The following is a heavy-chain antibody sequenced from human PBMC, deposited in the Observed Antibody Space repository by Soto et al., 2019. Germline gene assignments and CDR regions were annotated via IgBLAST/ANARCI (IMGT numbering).Heavy chain of an antibody. Sequence: KPSETLSLTCTVSGGSISSGGSYWSWIRQHPGKGRDWVGYISYTGYTYADPSLKSHVTISLDSSKNLFSLKLSSVPAADSAVYYCAKCGPGWLESDPWGQGTLVTVSS. J-gene: IGHJ5*02. CDR1: GGSISSGGSY. V-gene: IGHV4-31*01. CDR3: AKCGPGWLESDP. CDR2: ISYTGYT. D-gene: IGHD5-12*01.